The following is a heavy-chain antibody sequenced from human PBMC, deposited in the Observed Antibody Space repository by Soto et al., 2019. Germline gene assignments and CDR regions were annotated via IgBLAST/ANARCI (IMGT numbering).Heavy chain of an antibody. D-gene: IGHD2-21*02. J-gene: IGHJ4*02. CDR1: GYTFTYCY. Sequence: GALRRLCWKAFGYTFTYCYMDWVQHAPGQGLEWMGWINPNNGGTSYAQKFQGRVTMTRDTSISTAYMELSRLRSDDTAVYYCARGQYGGNSVDYWGQGTLVTVSS. V-gene: IGHV1-2*02. CDR2: INPNNGGT. CDR3: ARGQYGGNSVDY.